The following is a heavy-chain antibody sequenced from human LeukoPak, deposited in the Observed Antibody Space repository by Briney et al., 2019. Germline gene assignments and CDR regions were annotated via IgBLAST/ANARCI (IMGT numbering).Heavy chain of an antibody. J-gene: IGHJ4*02. D-gene: IGHD3-22*01. CDR3: THGRGYYDSGGYHPFDY. CDR1: RFTFSSYS. Sequence: GGSLRLSCAASRFTFSSYSMNWVRQAPGKGLKWVSPISSSGSYIYYADSVKGRFTISRDNAKNSLYLQMNSLKIEDTAVYYCTHGRGYYDSGGYHPFDYWGQGTLVTVSS. CDR2: ISSSGSYI. V-gene: IGHV3-21*03.